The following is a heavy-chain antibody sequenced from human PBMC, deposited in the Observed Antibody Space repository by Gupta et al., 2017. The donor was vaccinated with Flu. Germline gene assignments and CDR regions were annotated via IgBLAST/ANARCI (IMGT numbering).Heavy chain of an antibody. Sequence: EVQVLESGGGLVQPGGSLRLSCAASGFTFSTYAMTWVRQAPGKGLEWVSGVSDSGGSAHYADSVKGRFTVSRDNSKNTLYLQMNSLRVEDTAVYYCAKDYYCTIISCNGMDVWGQGTTVTVSS. CDR1: GFTFSTYA. J-gene: IGHJ6*02. V-gene: IGHV3-23*01. CDR2: VSDSGGSA. CDR3: AKDYYCTIISCNGMDV. D-gene: IGHD2-2*01.